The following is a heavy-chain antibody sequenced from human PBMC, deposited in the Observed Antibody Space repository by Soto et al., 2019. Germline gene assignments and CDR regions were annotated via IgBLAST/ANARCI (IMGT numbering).Heavy chain of an antibody. V-gene: IGHV1-69*01. CDR2: IIPIFGTR. CDR1: GGTFSRYG. D-gene: IGHD1-26*01. Sequence: QVQLVQSGAEVKKPGSSVKVSCTASGGTFSRYGFTWVRQAPGQGFQWMGGIIPIFGTRHYEQNFQGRLSITADDSTSTVYMELSSLRSDDTAIYFCARTYYQWEALHYFDFWGQGTLVT. J-gene: IGHJ4*02. CDR3: ARTYYQWEALHYFDF.